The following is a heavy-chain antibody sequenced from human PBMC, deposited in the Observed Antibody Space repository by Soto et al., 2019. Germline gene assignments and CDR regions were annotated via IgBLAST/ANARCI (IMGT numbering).Heavy chain of an antibody. J-gene: IGHJ5*02. CDR3: AKDLTRQLAYWLDP. Sequence: ASVKVSCKASGFSFTGYYIHWLRQAPGQGLEWMGWINAHSGGTKYAQKFQGRVTLTRDTSIATAYLTLASLTSDDTALYYCAKDLTRQLAYWLDPWGQGTQVTVSS. V-gene: IGHV1-2*02. CDR2: INAHSGGT. CDR1: GFSFTGYY. D-gene: IGHD6-6*01.